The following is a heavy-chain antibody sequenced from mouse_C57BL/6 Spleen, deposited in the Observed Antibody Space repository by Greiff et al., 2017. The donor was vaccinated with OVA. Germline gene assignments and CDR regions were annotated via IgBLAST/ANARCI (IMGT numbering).Heavy chain of an antibody. D-gene: IGHD5-1-1*01. J-gene: IGHJ2*01. CDR1: GYSFTSYW. CDR3: ARRPHTIYLDY. CDR2: ISPCNGGN. V-gene: IGHV1-53*01. Sequence: QVQLQQPGPGLVKPGPSVKLSCTASGYSFTSYWMHWVKQRPGTGLEWLGNISPCNGGNTYNEHFKRKATLTGDKSSSTVYMQLSILTAEDAAVYYCARRPHTIYLDYWGQGTTLTVSS.